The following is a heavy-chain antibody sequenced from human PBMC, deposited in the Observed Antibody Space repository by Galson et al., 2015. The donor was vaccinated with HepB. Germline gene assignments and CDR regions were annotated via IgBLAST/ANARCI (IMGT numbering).Heavy chain of an antibody. J-gene: IGHJ4*02. D-gene: IGHD6-13*01. CDR3: AKDLGGVIAAAGTTPDY. CDR1: GFTFSSYG. Sequence: SLRLSCAASGFTFSSYGMHWVRQAPGKGLEWVAVISYDGSSKYYADSVKGRFTISRDNSKNTLYLQMNSLRAEDTAVYYCAKDLGGVIAAAGTTPDYWGQGTLVTVSS. CDR2: ISYDGSSK. V-gene: IGHV3-30*18.